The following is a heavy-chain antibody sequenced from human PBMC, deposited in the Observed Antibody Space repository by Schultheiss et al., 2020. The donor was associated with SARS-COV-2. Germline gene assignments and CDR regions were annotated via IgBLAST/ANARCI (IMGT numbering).Heavy chain of an antibody. D-gene: IGHD4-17*01. CDR1: GDSISGGGYY. CDR2: IYYSGDT. CDR3: ARDRSHGDYPQSGRPSGMDV. J-gene: IGHJ6*02. V-gene: IGHV4-31*03. Sequence: SETLSLTCTVSGDSISGGGYYWSWIRQRPGKGLEWIGYIYYSGDTYYNPSLKSRVTISVDTSKNQFSLKLSSVTAADTAVYYCARDRSHGDYPQSGRPSGMDVWGQGTTVTVSS.